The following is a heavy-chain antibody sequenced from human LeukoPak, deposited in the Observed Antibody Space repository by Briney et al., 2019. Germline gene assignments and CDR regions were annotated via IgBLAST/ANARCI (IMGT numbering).Heavy chain of an antibody. D-gene: IGHD3-22*01. CDR1: GGSISSYY. CDR3: AGEPMYYYDSSGYTDFDY. Sequence: SVTLSLTCTVSGGSISSYYWSWIRQPAGKGLEWIGRIYTSGSTNYNPSLKSRVTMSVDTSKNQFSPKLSSVTAADTAVYYCAGEPMYYYDSSGYTDFDYWGQGTLVTVSS. V-gene: IGHV4-4*07. J-gene: IGHJ4*02. CDR2: IYTSGST.